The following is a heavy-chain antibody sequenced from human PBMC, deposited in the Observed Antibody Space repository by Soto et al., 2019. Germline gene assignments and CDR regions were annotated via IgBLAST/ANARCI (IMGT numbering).Heavy chain of an antibody. CDR2: IYHSGST. D-gene: IGHD3-22*01. CDR1: GYSISSGYY. J-gene: IGHJ6*02. Sequence: PSETLSLTCAVSGYSISSGYYWGWIRQPPGKGLEWIGSIYHSGSTYYNPSLKSRVTISVDTSKNQFSLKLSSVTAADTAVYYCARLHSSGYYYYYYGMDVWGQGXTVTVSS. CDR3: ARLHSSGYYYYYYGMDV. V-gene: IGHV4-38-2*01.